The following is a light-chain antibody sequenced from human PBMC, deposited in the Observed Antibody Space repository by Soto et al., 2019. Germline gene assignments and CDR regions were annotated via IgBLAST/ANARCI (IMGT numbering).Light chain of an antibody. J-gene: IGLJ3*02. CDR2: EVT. V-gene: IGLV2-14*01. CDR3: ASYTSNSTLV. CDR1: SSDVGAYHY. Sequence: QSVLTQPASVSESPGQSITISCTGTSSDVGAYHYVSWYQQHPGKAPKLLIYEVTNRPSGISTRFSGSKSGNTASLTISGLQADDEADYFCASYTSNSTLVVGGGTKLTVL.